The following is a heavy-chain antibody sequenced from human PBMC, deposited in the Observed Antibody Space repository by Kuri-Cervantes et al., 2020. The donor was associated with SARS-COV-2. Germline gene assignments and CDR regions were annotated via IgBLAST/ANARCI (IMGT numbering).Heavy chain of an antibody. J-gene: IGHJ4*02. V-gene: IGHV3-21*01. CDR3: ATVSDCYDSSGYFLDFDY. Sequence: LSLTCAASGFTFSSYSMNWVRQAPGKGLEWVSSISSSSSYIYYADSVKGRFTISRDNAKNSLYLQMNSLRAEDTAVYYCATVSDCYDSSGYFLDFDYWGQGTLVTVSS. CDR2: ISSSSSYI. CDR1: GFTFSSYS. D-gene: IGHD3-22*01.